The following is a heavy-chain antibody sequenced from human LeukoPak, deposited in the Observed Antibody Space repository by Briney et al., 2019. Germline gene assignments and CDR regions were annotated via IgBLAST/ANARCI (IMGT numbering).Heavy chain of an antibody. CDR1: GFTLRSYW. Sequence: PGGSLRLSCAASGFTLRSYWMHWVRQAPGKGLEWVSSISSSSSYIYYADSVKGRFTISRDNAKNSLYLQMNSLRAEDTAVYYCARDIVPAAPSCPDYWGQGTLVTVSS. J-gene: IGHJ4*02. D-gene: IGHD2-2*01. CDR3: ARDIVPAAPSCPDY. V-gene: IGHV3-21*01. CDR2: ISSSSSYI.